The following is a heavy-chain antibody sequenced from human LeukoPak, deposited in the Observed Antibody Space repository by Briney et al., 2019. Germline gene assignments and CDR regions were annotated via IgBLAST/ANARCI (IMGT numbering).Heavy chain of an antibody. D-gene: IGHD3-10*01. V-gene: IGHV4-39*01. J-gene: IGHJ5*02. CDR1: GGSISSSSYY. CDR3: ARHELYHRFDP. Sequence: SETLSLTCTVSGGSISSSSYYWGWIRQPPGKGLEWIGSIYYSGSTYYNPSLKSRVTISVDTSKNQFSLKLSSVTAADTAVYYCARHELYHRFDPWDQGTLVTVSS. CDR2: IYYSGST.